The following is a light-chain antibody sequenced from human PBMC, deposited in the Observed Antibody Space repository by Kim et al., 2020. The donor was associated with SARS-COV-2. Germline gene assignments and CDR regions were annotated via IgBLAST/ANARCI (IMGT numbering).Light chain of an antibody. J-gene: IGKJ4*01. V-gene: IGKV4-1*01. Sequence: DIVMTQSPDSLAVSLGERATINCKSSQSVLYSSNNKNYLAWYQQKPGQPPKLLINWASTRESGVPDRFSGSGSGTDFTLTISSLQAEDVAVYYCQQYYNTLALTFGGGTKVEI. CDR1: QSVLYSSNNKNY. CDR2: WAS. CDR3: QQYYNTLALT.